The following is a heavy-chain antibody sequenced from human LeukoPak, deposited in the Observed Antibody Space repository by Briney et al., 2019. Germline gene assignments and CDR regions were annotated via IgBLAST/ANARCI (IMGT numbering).Heavy chain of an antibody. D-gene: IGHD3-9*01. CDR3: ARLDKYYYYMDV. V-gene: IGHV4-34*01. CDR2: INHSGST. CDR1: GGTFSGYY. J-gene: IGHJ6*03. Sequence: SETLSLTCAVDGGTFSGYYWSWIRQPPGKGLEWIGEINHSGSTNYNPSLKSRVTISVDTSKNQFSLKLSSVTAADTAVYYCARLDKYYYYMDVWGKGTTVTISS.